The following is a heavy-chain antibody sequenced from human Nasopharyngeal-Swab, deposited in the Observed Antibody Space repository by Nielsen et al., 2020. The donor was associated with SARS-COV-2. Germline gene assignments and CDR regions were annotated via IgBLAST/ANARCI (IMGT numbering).Heavy chain of an antibody. CDR2: IYYSGST. CDR1: GGSISSCGYY. CDR3: ARSDGDYRGDYYYYYMDV. V-gene: IGHV4-31*03. J-gene: IGHJ6*03. Sequence: SETLSLTCTVSGGSISSCGYYWSWIRQHPGKGLEWIGYIYYSGSTYYNPSLKSRVTISVDTSKNQFSLKLSSVTAADTAVYYCARSDGDYRGDYYYYYMDVWGKGTTVTVSS. D-gene: IGHD4-17*01.